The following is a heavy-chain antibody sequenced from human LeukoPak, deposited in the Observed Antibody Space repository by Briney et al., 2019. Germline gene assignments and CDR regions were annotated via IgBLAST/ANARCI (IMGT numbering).Heavy chain of an antibody. Sequence: GGSLRLSCAASGFTFSSYSMNWVRQAPGKGLEWVGYIRSRAYGGAAEYAASVKGRFTITRDDSKSIAYLQMSSLNIEDTAVYYCAASSGFDYWGQGTLVTVSS. D-gene: IGHD6-25*01. CDR1: GFTFSSYS. CDR2: IRSRAYGGAA. CDR3: AASSGFDY. J-gene: IGHJ4*02. V-gene: IGHV3-49*04.